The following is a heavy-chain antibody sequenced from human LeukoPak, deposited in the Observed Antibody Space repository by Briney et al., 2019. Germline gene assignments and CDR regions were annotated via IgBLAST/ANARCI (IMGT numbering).Heavy chain of an antibody. CDR3: AKGMDGSGDLYYYYYGMDV. CDR2: ISYDGSNK. J-gene: IGHJ6*02. Sequence: GGSLRLSCAASGFTFSSYGMHWVRQAPGKGLEWVVVISYDGSNKYYADSVKGRFTISRDNSKNTLYLQMNSLRAEDTAVYYCAKGMDGSGDLYYYYYGMDVWGQGTTVTVSS. D-gene: IGHD3-10*01. CDR1: GFTFSSYG. V-gene: IGHV3-30*18.